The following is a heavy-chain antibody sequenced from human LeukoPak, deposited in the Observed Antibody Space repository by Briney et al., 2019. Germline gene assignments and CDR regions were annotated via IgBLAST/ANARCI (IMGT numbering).Heavy chain of an antibody. CDR3: AKPRDGYKLDAFDI. D-gene: IGHD5-24*01. J-gene: IGHJ3*02. CDR1: GFAFSNYA. V-gene: IGHV3-30*02. Sequence: GGSLRLSCATSGFAFSNYAMHWVRQAPGKGREWVAFIRYDGSNKLYPDSVKGRFTISRDNSKNTLYMEMNSLRIEDKAVYFCAKPRDGYKLDAFDIWGQGTKVTVSS. CDR2: IRYDGSNK.